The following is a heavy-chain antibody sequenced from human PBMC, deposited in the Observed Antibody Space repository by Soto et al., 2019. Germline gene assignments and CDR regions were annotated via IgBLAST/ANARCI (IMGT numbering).Heavy chain of an antibody. J-gene: IGHJ4*02. CDR3: ARNGASGSYSGFDY. D-gene: IGHD3-10*01. CDR2: ISSSSSYI. Sequence: PGGSLRLSCAASGFTFSSYSMNWVRQAPGKGLEWVSSISSSSSYIYYADSVKGRFTISRDNAKNSLYLQMNSLRAEDTAVYYCARNGASGSYSGFDYWGQGTLVTVSS. CDR1: GFTFSSYS. V-gene: IGHV3-21*01.